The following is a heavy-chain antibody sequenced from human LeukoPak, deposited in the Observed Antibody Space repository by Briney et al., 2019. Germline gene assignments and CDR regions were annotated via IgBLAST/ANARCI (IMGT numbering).Heavy chain of an antibody. Sequence: SETLSLTCTVSGGSISSSSYYWSWIRQPPGKGLEWIGYIYYSGSTNYNPSLKSRVTISVDTSKNQFSLKLSSVTAADTAVYYCARDQDRYGGNSFAYWGQGTLVTVSS. CDR1: GGSISSSSYY. D-gene: IGHD4-23*01. CDR2: IYYSGST. CDR3: ARDQDRYGGNSFAY. J-gene: IGHJ4*02. V-gene: IGHV4-61*01.